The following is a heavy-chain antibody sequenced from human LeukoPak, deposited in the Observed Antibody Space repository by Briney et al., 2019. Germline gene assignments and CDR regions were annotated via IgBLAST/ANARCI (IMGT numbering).Heavy chain of an antibody. Sequence: GGSLRLSCAASGFTFSNAWMSWVRQAPGKGLEWVGRIKSKTDGGTTDYAAPVKGRFTISRDDSKNTLYLQMNSLKTEDTAVYYCTTDPMVRGDAFDIWGQGTMVTVSS. D-gene: IGHD3-10*01. V-gene: IGHV3-15*01. CDR2: IKSKTDGGTT. CDR1: GFTFSNAW. J-gene: IGHJ3*02. CDR3: TTDPMVRGDAFDI.